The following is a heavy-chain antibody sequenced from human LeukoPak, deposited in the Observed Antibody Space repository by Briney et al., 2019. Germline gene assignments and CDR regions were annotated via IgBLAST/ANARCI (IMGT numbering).Heavy chain of an antibody. CDR2: INPNSGGT. CDR1: GYTFTGYY. V-gene: IGHV1-2*02. Sequence: ASVKVSCKASGYTFTGYYMHWVRQAPGQGLEWMGWINPNSGGTNYVQKFQGRVTMTEDTSTDTAYMELSSLRSEDTAVFYCATSRESYRNYLDYWGQGTLVTVSS. CDR3: ATSRESYRNYLDY. J-gene: IGHJ4*02. D-gene: IGHD3-10*01.